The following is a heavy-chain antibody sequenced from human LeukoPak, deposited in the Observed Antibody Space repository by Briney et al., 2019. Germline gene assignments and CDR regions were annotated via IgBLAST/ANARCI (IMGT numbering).Heavy chain of an antibody. D-gene: IGHD3-16*01. CDR1: GFTFSRYT. V-gene: IGHV3-23*01. CDR3: AKNRETDNVWTFDL. Sequence: GSLSLSCVASGFTFSRYTVNWIRRAPGRGREWVSAISGGDTRYYADSVWGRFTVTRDNAKNIVYLQMGNLRPEDTAIYFCAKNRETDNVWTFDLWGRGTMVTVSS. CDR2: ISGGDTR. J-gene: IGHJ3*01.